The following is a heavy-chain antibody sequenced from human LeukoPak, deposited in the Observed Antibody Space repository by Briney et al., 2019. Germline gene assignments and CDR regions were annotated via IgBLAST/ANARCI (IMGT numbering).Heavy chain of an antibody. J-gene: IGHJ4*02. D-gene: IGHD1-1*01. V-gene: IGHV3-7*01. CDR3: ARVYWNYSDY. Sequence: GGSLRLSCSASGFTFSSYWMSWVRQAPGKGLEWVAKINQDGSVKYHVDSVKGRFTISRDNARNSLYLQMNSLRAEDTAMFYCARVYWNYSDYWGQGTLVTVSS. CDR1: GFTFSSYW. CDR2: INQDGSVK.